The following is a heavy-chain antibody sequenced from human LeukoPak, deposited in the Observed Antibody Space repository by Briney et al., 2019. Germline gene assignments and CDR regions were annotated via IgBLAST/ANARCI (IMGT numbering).Heavy chain of an antibody. CDR3: AREGGPSRPLDY. D-gene: IGHD3-16*01. CDR1: GGSITQTNY. J-gene: IGHJ4*02. CDR2: GNLQGCT. Sequence: PSGTLSLTCDVSGGSITQTNYWTWVRQPPGKGLEWIGDGNLQGCTNYNPSLMGLVAISMDTSENYVSLQLTSLTAADTAVYYCAREGGPSRPLDYSGQGTLVTVS. V-gene: IGHV4-4*02.